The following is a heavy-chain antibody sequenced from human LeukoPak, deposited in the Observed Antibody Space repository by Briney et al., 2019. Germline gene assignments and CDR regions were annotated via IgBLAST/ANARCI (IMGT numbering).Heavy chain of an antibody. CDR2: ISAYNGNT. J-gene: IGHJ6*03. V-gene: IGHV1-18*01. D-gene: IGHD4-17*01. Sequence: ASVTVSCKASGYTFTSYGISWVRRAPGQGLEWMGWISAYNGNTNYAQKLQGRVTMTTDTSTSTAYMELRSLRSDDTAVYYCARSNYGDYAHYYMDVWGKGTTVTVSS. CDR3: ARSNYGDYAHYYMDV. CDR1: GYTFTSYG.